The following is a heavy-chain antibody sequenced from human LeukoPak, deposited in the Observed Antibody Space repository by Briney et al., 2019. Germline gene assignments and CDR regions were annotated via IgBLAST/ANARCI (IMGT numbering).Heavy chain of an antibody. V-gene: IGHV4-30-2*01. CDR1: GGSISSGGYS. CDR2: IYHSGST. Sequence: SETLSLTCAVSGGSISSGGYSWSWIRQPPGKXXXXXGYIYHSGSTYYNPSLKSRVTISVDRSKNQFSLKLSSVTAADTAVYYCARASYGDYVFDYWGQGTLVTVSS. D-gene: IGHD4-17*01. CDR3: ARASYGDYVFDY. J-gene: IGHJ4*02.